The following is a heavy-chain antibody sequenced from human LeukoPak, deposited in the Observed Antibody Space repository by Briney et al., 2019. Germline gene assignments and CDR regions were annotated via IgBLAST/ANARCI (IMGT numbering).Heavy chain of an antibody. V-gene: IGHV3-23*01. Sequence: GGSLRLSCAASGFTFSRYAMSWVRQAPGKGLECVSAIRGSGGGTYYADSVKGRFTISRDNSKNTLYLQMNSLRAEDTAVYYCANVAAVGRIDYWGQGTLVTVSS. CDR3: ANVAAVGRIDY. CDR2: IRGSGGGT. CDR1: GFTFSRYA. J-gene: IGHJ4*02. D-gene: IGHD6-19*01.